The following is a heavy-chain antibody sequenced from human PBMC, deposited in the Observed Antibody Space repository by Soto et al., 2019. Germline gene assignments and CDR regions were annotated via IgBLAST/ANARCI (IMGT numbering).Heavy chain of an antibody. CDR3: AKPPTAIGYWFDP. D-gene: IGHD2-21*02. V-gene: IGHV3-30*18. Sequence: QVQLVESGGGVVQPGRSLRLSCAASGFTFSSYGMHWVRQAPGKGLEWVAVISYDGSNKYYADSVKGRFTISRDNSKNTLYLQMNSLRAEDTAVYYCAKPPTAIGYWFDPWCQGALVTVSS. CDR1: GFTFSSYG. J-gene: IGHJ5*02. CDR2: ISYDGSNK.